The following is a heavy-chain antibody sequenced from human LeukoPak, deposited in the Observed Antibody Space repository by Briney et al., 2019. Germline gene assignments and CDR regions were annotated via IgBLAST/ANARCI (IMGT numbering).Heavy chain of an antibody. CDR3: ARALALVGYYYYMDV. CDR2: IISSGYT. J-gene: IGHJ6*03. V-gene: IGHV4-4*07. D-gene: IGHD3-22*01. CDR1: GDSISDYY. Sequence: SETLSLTCTVSGDSISDYYWTWIRQPPGKGLEWIGRIISSGYTNYNPSLTSRLAMSLDTSKNQISLRLNSVTAADTAVYYCARALALVGYYYYMDVWGKGTSVTVSS.